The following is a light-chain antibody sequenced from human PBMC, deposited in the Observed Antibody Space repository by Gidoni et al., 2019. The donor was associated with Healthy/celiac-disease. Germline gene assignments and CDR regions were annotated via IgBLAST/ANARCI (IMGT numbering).Light chain of an antibody. Sequence: IVLTQSPGTLSLSPGERATLSCRASQSVSSSYLAWYQQKPGQAPRLLIYGASSRDTGIPDRFSGSGSGTDFTLTISRLEPEDFAAYYCQQYGSSHTFGQGTRLEIK. CDR3: QQYGSSHT. CDR1: QSVSSSY. J-gene: IGKJ5*01. CDR2: GAS. V-gene: IGKV3-20*01.